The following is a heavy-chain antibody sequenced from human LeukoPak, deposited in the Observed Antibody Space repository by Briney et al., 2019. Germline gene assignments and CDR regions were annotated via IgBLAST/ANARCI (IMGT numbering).Heavy chain of an antibody. V-gene: IGHV4-38-2*01. J-gene: IGHJ4*02. Sequence: SETLSLTCAVSGYSISSAYYWGWIRQPPGKGLEWIGSIYHSGSTYYNPSLKSRVTISVDTSKNQFSLKLSSVTAADTAVYYCARRTYGSGIDYWGQGTLVTVSS. CDR1: GYSISSAYY. CDR2: IYHSGST. D-gene: IGHD3-10*01. CDR3: ARRTYGSGIDY.